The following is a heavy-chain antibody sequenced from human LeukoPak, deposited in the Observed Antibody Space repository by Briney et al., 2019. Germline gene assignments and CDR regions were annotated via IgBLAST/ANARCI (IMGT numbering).Heavy chain of an antibody. CDR1: GYSFTSHY. V-gene: IGHV1-2*02. Sequence: ASVKVSCKASGYSFTSHYMHWVRQAPGQGLEWMGWINPNSGGTNYAQKFRGKVTMTRDTSISTAYMELSRLRSDDTAVYYCARGRTGIAVAGSFQHWGQGTLVTVSS. CDR3: ARGRTGIAVAGSFQH. CDR2: INPNSGGT. J-gene: IGHJ1*01. D-gene: IGHD6-19*01.